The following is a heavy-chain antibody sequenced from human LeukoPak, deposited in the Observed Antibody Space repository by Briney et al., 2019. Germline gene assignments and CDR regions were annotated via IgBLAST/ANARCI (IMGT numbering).Heavy chain of an antibody. CDR2: SYYSGIT. V-gene: IGHV4-59*01. Sequence: SETLSLTCTVSGDSISTYYWSWIRQSLGKGLEWIGYSYYSGITSYNPSLKSRVTMSVDESKNQLSLKVNSVTAADTAVYYCARGEPVDYWGQGTLVTVSS. CDR1: GDSISTYY. J-gene: IGHJ4*02. CDR3: ARGEPVDY. D-gene: IGHD1-14*01.